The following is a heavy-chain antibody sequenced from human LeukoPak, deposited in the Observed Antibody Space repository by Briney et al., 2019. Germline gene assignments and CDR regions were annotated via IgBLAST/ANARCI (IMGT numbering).Heavy chain of an antibody. CDR3: AREEGAAAGSVY. J-gene: IGHJ4*02. Sequence: GGSLRLSCAASGFTVSSNYMSWVRQAPGKGLEWVSVIYSGGSTYYADSVKGRFTISRDNSKNTLYLQMNSLRAEDTAVYYCAREEGAAAGSVYWGQGTLVTVSS. CDR1: GFTVSSNY. V-gene: IGHV3-53*01. CDR2: IYSGGST. D-gene: IGHD6-13*01.